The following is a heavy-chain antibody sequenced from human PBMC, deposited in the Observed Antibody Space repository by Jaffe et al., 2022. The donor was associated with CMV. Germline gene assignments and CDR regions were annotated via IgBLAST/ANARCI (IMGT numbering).Heavy chain of an antibody. CDR2: IRSKAYGGTT. D-gene: IGHD3-22*01. Sequence: EVQLVESGGGLVKPGRSLRLSCTASGFTFGDYAMSWFRQAPGKGLEWVGFIRSKAYGGTTEYAASVKGRFTISRDDSKSIAYLQMNSLKTEDTAVYYCTRVMSSGYFTDAFDIWGQGTMVTVSS. CDR1: GFTFGDYA. CDR3: TRVMSSGYFTDAFDI. V-gene: IGHV3-49*05. J-gene: IGHJ3*02.